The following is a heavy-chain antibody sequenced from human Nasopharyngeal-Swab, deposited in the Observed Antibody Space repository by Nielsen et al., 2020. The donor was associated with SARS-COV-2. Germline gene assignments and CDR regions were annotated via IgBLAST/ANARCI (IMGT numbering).Heavy chain of an antibody. Sequence: SETLSLTCTVSGGSISSSSYYWGWIRQPPGKGLEWIGSICYSGSTYYNPSLKSRVTISVDTSKNQFSLKLSSVTAADTAVYYCARRGYGSGSSKYYFDYWGQGTLVTVSS. CDR2: ICYSGST. J-gene: IGHJ4*02. CDR1: GGSISSSSYY. V-gene: IGHV4-39*01. CDR3: ARRGYGSGSSKYYFDY. D-gene: IGHD3-10*01.